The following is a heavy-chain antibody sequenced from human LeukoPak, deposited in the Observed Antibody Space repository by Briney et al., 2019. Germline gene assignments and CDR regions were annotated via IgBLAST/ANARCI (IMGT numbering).Heavy chain of an antibody. CDR3: ARTYCTNGVCYWYYFDY. CDR1: GFTFSSYS. Sequence: GGSLRLSCAASGFTFSSYSMNWVRQAPGKGLEWVSSISSSSSYIYYADSVKGRFTISRDNAKNSLYLQMNSLRAEDTAVYYCARTYCTNGVCYWYYFDYWGQGTLVTVSS. J-gene: IGHJ4*02. D-gene: IGHD2-8*01. V-gene: IGHV3-21*01. CDR2: ISSSSSYI.